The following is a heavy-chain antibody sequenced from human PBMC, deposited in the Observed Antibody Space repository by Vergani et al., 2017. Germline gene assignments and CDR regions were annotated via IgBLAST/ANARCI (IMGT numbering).Heavy chain of an antibody. CDR1: GGSLSGYY. J-gene: IGHJ4*02. D-gene: IGHD1-14*01. CDR2: VEYSGYI. Sequence: QVQLQESGPGLVRPSETLSLTCTVPGGSLSGYYWNWIRQTPGEGLEWIGYVEYSGYINYNPSLRTRVSMSSDTSNNQFSLMLSSVTVADAAVYYCARSIVRRNPRDYFDNWGQGTLVTVSS. CDR3: ARSIVRRNPRDYFDN. V-gene: IGHV4-59*01.